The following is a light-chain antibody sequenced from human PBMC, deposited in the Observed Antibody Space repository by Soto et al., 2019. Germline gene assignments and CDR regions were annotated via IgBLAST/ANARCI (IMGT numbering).Light chain of an antibody. V-gene: IGKV3-20*01. J-gene: IGKJ2*01. CDR2: ATS. CDR3: QQYGTRGYT. CDR1: QIGSGNY. Sequence: ELVLTQSPGTLSLSPGDSAALSCKASQIGSGNYLSWYQQKSGQAPRLLIYATSTRAPGIPDRFSGSGSATDFSLIISRLEPEDSAVYYCQQYGTRGYTFGQGTKLEIK.